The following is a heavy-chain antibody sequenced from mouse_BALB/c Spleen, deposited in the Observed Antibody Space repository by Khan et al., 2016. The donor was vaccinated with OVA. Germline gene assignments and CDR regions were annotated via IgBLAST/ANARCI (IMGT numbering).Heavy chain of an antibody. CDR3: ARSVTITTVVATDFEY. J-gene: IGHJ2*01. D-gene: IGHD1-1*01. CDR2: ISYSGRT. Sequence: EVKLLESGPGLVKPSQSLSLTCTVTGYSITSDYAWNWIRQFPGNKLEWMGYISYSGRTSYNPSLKSRISITRAISKNQFFLQLNSVTTEDTATYDWARSVTITTVVATDFEYWGQGTTLTVSS. V-gene: IGHV3-2*02. CDR1: GYSITSDYA.